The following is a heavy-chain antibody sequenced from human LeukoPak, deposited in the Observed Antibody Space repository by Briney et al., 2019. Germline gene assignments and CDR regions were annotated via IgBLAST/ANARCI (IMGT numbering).Heavy chain of an antibody. D-gene: IGHD3-9*01. CDR1: GYTFTSYG. CDR3: ARAYDILTGYSPLYYYYYMDV. V-gene: IGHV1-18*01. CDR2: ISAYNGNT. Sequence: ASVKVSCKASGYTFTSYGISWVRQAPGQGLEWMGWISAYNGNTNYAQKLQGRVTMTTDTSTSTAYMELRGLRSDDTAVYYCARAYDILTGYSPLYYYYYMDVWGKGTTVTVSS. J-gene: IGHJ6*03.